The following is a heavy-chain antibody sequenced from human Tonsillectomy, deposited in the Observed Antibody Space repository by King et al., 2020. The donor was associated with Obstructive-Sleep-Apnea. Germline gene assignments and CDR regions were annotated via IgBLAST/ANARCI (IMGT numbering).Heavy chain of an antibody. D-gene: IGHD5-12*01. V-gene: IGHV3-23*04. CDR2: ISGIGGIT. Sequence: VQLVESGGGLVQPGGSLRLSCAASGVTFSSYAMSWVRQAPWKGLEWVSVISGIGGITYYADSVKVRFPISRDNSKNTLYLQMNSLRVEDTAVYYCAKLATAGGYWGQGTLVTVSS. CDR1: GVTFSSYA. J-gene: IGHJ4*02. CDR3: AKLATAGGY.